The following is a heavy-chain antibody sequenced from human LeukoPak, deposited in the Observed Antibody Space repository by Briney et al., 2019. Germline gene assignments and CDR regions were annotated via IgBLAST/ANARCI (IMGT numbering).Heavy chain of an antibody. CDR1: GFTFTNSA. V-gene: IGHV3-23*01. J-gene: IGHJ4*02. CDR2: ISDSGGDT. D-gene: IGHD1-26*01. CDR3: AKGGSYAPLDY. Sequence: GGSLRLSCAASGFTFTNSAMTWVRQAPGKGLEWVSAISDSGGDTIYTDSVRDRFTVPRVNSKNTLYLQMNSLRAEDTAVYYCAKGGSYAPLDYWGQGTLVTVSS.